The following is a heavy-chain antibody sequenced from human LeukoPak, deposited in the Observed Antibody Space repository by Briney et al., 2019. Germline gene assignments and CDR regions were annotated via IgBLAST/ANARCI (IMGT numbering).Heavy chain of an antibody. CDR3: AKYNWNDLYYFDY. J-gene: IGHJ4*02. V-gene: IGHV3-23*01. CDR2: ISGSGGST. CDR1: GFTFSAFA. D-gene: IGHD1-20*01. Sequence: SGGSLRLSCAASGFTFSAFAMTWVRQAPGKGLEWVSAISGSGGSTYYADSVKGRFTISRDNSKNTLYLQMNSLRAEDTAVYYCAKYNWNDLYYFDYWGQGTLVTVSS.